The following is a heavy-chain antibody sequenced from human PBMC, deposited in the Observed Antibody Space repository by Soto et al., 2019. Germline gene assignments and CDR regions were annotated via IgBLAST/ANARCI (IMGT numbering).Heavy chain of an antibody. CDR1: GFTFSGYW. J-gene: IGHJ4*02. Sequence: ELQLVESGGKLVQPGGSLRLSCAASGFTFSGYWMHWVRQTPGKGPVWVSRINTDGTTTNYAGSVKGRFTISRDNAKDTLYLQMNSLRAEDTAVYYCARDRVAGSGSSDYWGQGTLVTVSS. V-gene: IGHV3-74*01. CDR3: ARDRVAGSGSSDY. D-gene: IGHD3-10*01. CDR2: INTDGTTT.